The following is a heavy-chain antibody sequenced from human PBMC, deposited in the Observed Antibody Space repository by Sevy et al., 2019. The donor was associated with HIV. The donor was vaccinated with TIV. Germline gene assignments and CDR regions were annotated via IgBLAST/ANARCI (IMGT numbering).Heavy chain of an antibody. J-gene: IGHJ6*02. Sequence: GGSLRLSCAVSGFTFSRFGMHWVRQAPGKGLEWVAVISYDGNDKHYAKFVKGRFTSSRDTSKNTLHLEMNSLRAEDTAVYYCARDQQITIVGEITDYYFYYGMDVWGQGTTVTVSS. D-gene: IGHD3-3*01. CDR3: ARDQQITIVGEITDYYFYYGMDV. V-gene: IGHV3-30*04. CDR1: GFTFSRFG. CDR2: ISYDGNDK.